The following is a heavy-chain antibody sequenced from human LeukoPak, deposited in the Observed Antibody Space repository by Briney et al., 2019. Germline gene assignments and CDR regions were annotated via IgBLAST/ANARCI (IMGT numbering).Heavy chain of an antibody. CDR3: AKGGPPTGASPRPWDFNY. Sequence: GGSLRLSCAASGFTFSSYGMHWVRQTPGKGLEWVAFIRYDGSNKYYADSVKGRFTISRDNSKNTLYLQMNSLRVEDTAVYYCAKGGPPTGASPRPWDFNYWGQGTLVTVSS. CDR2: IRYDGSNK. D-gene: IGHD1-26*01. CDR1: GFTFSSYG. V-gene: IGHV3-30*02. J-gene: IGHJ4*02.